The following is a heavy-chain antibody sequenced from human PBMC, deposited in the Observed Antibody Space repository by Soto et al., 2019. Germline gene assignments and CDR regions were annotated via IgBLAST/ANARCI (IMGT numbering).Heavy chain of an antibody. V-gene: IGHV4-4*07. Sequence: SETLSLTCTVSGGSISSYYWSWTRQPAGKGLEWIGRIYTSGSTNYNPSLKSRVTMSLDTSKNPFSLKLSSVTAADTAVYYCALSSESSGYYYYYYGMDVWGQGTTVTVSS. D-gene: IGHD3-22*01. CDR2: IYTSGST. CDR1: GGSISSYY. J-gene: IGHJ6*02. CDR3: ALSSESSGYYYYYYGMDV.